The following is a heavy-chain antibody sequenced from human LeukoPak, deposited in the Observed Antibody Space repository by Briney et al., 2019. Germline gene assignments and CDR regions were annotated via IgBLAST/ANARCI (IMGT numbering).Heavy chain of an antibody. V-gene: IGHV4-59*01. D-gene: IGHD3-22*01. Sequence: KPSETLSLTCAVYGGSFSSYYWSWIRQPPGKGLEWIGYIYYSGSTNYNPSLKSRVTISVDTSKNQFSLKLSSVTAADTAVYYCAREMVDYCDSSAPSPYFDYWGQGTLVTVSS. CDR2: IYYSGST. CDR3: AREMVDYCDSSAPSPYFDY. CDR1: GGSFSSYY. J-gene: IGHJ4*02.